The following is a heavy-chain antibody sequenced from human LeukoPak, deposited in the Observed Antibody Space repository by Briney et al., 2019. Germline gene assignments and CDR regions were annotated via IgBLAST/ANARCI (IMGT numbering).Heavy chain of an antibody. CDR1: GGSISSYY. CDR2: IYSSGST. V-gene: IGHV4-4*07. D-gene: IGHD4-17*01. CDR3: ARVPTVTFFDY. J-gene: IGHJ4*02. Sequence: SETLSLTCTVSGGSISSYYWSWIRQPAGKGLEWIGRIYSSGSTNYNPSLKSRVTISLDTSKNQFSLKLSSVTAADTAVYYCARVPTVTFFDYWGQGTLVTVSS.